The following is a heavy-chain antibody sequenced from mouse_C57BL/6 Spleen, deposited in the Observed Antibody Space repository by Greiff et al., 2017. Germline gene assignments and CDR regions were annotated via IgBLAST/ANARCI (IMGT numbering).Heavy chain of an antibody. CDR2: IDPETGGT. CDR3: TRNYGSSYGAMDY. Sequence: VKLQESGAELVRPGASVTLSCKASGYTFTDYEMHWVKQTPVHGLEWIGAIDPETGGTAYNQKFKGKAILTADKSSSTAYMELRSLTSEDSAVYYCTRNYGSSYGAMDYGGQGTSVTVSS. CDR1: GYTFTDYE. D-gene: IGHD1-1*01. J-gene: IGHJ4*01. V-gene: IGHV1-15*01.